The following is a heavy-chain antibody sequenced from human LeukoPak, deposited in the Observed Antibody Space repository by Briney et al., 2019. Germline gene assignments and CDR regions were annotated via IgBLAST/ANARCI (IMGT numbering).Heavy chain of an antibody. CDR3: ARGPPYSPASFDY. J-gene: IGHJ4*02. CDR2: IYSSGST. CDR1: GGSIISFY. V-gene: IGHV4-4*07. Sequence: SETLSLTCTVSGGSIISFYWSWIRQPAGKGLEWIGRIYSSGSTNYNPSLKSRVTISVDTSKNQFSLKLSSVTAADTAVYYCARGPPYSPASFDYWGQGTLVTVSS. D-gene: IGHD4-11*01.